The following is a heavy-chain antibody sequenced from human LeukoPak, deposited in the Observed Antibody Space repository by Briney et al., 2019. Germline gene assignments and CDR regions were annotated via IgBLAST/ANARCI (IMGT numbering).Heavy chain of an antibody. CDR3: ASFPDTPMVGPYYYYGMDV. J-gene: IGHJ6*02. CDR2: IIPIFGTA. D-gene: IGHD5-18*01. CDR1: GGTFSSYA. Sequence: GASVKVSCKASGGTFSSYAISWVRQAPGQGLEWMGGIIPIFGTANYAQKFQGRVTITADESTSTAYMELSSLRSEDTAVYYCASFPDTPMVGPYYYYGMDVWGPGNTVTVSS. V-gene: IGHV1-69*13.